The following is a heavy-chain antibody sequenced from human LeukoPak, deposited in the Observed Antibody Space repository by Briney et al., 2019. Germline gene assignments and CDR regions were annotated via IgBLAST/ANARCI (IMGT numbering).Heavy chain of an antibody. CDR3: AKIVVPAAYYFYGMDL. CDR2: ISGNGLKT. CDR1: GFTFSRDY. V-gene: IGHV3-23*01. Sequence: GGSRRLFCAASGFTFSRDYMAWDRQTPGNGMEWVSGISGNGLKTFYADSVKGRFTISRDNSKKTVDLEMNNLRVEDSAIFYCAKIVVPAAYYFYGMDLWGPGTTVTVSS. D-gene: IGHD2-2*01. J-gene: IGHJ6*02.